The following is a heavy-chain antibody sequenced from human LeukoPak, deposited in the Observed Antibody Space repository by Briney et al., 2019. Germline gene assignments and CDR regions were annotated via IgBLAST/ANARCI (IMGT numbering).Heavy chain of an antibody. V-gene: IGHV1-18*01. CDR2: ISGYSGNT. CDR3: ARGNEYSSSYYMDV. CDR1: GYTFTSYG. Sequence: ASVKVSCKASGYTFTSYGVSWVRQAPGQGLEWMVWISGYSGNTNYAQKLQGRVTMTTDTSTRTAYMELRSLTSDDTAVYYCARGNEYSSSYYMDVWGKGTTVTVSS. J-gene: IGHJ6*03. D-gene: IGHD6-6*01.